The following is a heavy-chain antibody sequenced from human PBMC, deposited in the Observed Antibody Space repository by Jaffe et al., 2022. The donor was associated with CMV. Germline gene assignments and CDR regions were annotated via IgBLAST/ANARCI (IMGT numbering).Heavy chain of an antibody. CDR1: GFALAPYP. CDR3: VRDINWALDI. Sequence: EVQLVESGGGLVQPGESLTLSCAASGFALAPYPMNWVRQAPGKGLEAVSHISHDATTIWYADSVKGRFTISRDDGKNSLYLRMNSLRDEDTGVYYCVRDINWALDIWGQGTMVTVSS. CDR2: ISHDATTI. V-gene: IGHV3-48*02. D-gene: IGHD1-1*01. J-gene: IGHJ3*02.